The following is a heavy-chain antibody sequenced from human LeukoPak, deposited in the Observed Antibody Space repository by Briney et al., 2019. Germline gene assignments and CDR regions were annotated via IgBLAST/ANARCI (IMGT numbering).Heavy chain of an antibody. D-gene: IGHD3-10*01. V-gene: IGHV1-18*01. CDR3: ARGNFGNYFDY. CDR1: GYTFTSYG. CDR2: ISAYNGNT. J-gene: IGHJ4*02. Sequence: ASVKVSCKASGYTFTSYGISWVRQAPGQGLEGIGWISAYNGNTNYAQKLQGRVNMPTDTSTSTAYMELRSLRSDDTAVYYCARGNFGNYFDYWGQGTLVTVSS.